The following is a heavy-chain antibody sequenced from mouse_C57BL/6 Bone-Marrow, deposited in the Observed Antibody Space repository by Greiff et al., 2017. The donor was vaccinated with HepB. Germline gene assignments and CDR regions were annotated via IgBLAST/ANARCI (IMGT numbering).Heavy chain of an antibody. CDR3: VSELGRGWFAY. CDR1: GFSFNTYA. V-gene: IGHV10-1*01. J-gene: IGHJ3*01. D-gene: IGHD4-1*01. Sequence: GGGLVQPKGSLKLSCAASGFSFNTYAMNWVRQAPGKGLEWVARIRSKSNNYATYYADSVKDRFTISRDDSESMLYLQMNNLKTEDTAMYYCVSELGRGWFAYWGQGTLVTVSA. CDR2: IRSKSNNYAT.